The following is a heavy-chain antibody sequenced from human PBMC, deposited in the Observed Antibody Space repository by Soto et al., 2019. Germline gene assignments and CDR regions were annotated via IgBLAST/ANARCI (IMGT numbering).Heavy chain of an antibody. CDR1: GFRFSYYD. J-gene: IGHJ6*02. CDR2: IDTTDDT. V-gene: IGHV3-13*01. Sequence: EVQLLESGGGLVQRGGSLRLSCAASGFRFSYYDMHWVRQSKGKGLEWVAAIDTTDDTYYADSVKGRFIISRENDKNSLYLQMDSLRGGDTAVYFCARDGYSEGMDVWGQGTTVTVSS. CDR3: ARDGYSEGMDV. D-gene: IGHD2-2*03.